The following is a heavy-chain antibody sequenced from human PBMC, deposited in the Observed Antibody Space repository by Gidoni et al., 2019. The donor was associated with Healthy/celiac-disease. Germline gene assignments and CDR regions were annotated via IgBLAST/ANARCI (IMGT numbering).Heavy chain of an antibody. CDR2: IYHSGST. V-gene: IGHV4-4*02. Sequence: QVQLQESGPGLVKPSGTLSLTCAVSGGSISSSNWWSWVRQPPGKGLEWIGEIYHSGSTNYNPSLKSRVTISVDKSKNQFSLKLSSVTAADTAVYYCARDGVVVVVAATVEDYYYGMDVWGQGTTVTVSS. D-gene: IGHD2-15*01. CDR1: GGSISSSNW. J-gene: IGHJ6*02. CDR3: ARDGVVVVVAATVEDYYYGMDV.